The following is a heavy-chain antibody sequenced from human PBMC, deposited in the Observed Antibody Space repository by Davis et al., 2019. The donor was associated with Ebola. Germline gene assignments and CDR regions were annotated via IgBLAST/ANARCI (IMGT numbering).Heavy chain of an antibody. CDR1: GYTFTSYG. D-gene: IGHD6-6*01. Sequence: ASVKVSCKASGYTFTSYGISWVRQAPGQGLEWMGWISAYNGNTNYAQKLQGRVTMTTDTSTSTAYMELRSLRSDDTAVYYCARDAIFSRPLWEYSSSSNYYYYGMDVWGQGTTVTISS. CDR2: ISAYNGNT. V-gene: IGHV1-18*01. J-gene: IGHJ6*02. CDR3: ARDAIFSRPLWEYSSSSNYYYYGMDV.